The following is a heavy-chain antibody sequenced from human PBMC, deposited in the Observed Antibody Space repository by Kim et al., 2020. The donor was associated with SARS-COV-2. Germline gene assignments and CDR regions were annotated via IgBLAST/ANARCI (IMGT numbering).Heavy chain of an antibody. Sequence: SETLYLTCTVSGGSISSSSYYWGWIRQPPGKGLEWIGSIYYSGSTYYNPSLKSRVTISVDTSKNQFSLKLSSVTSADTAVYYCARIPPGGPGYNYYYYYGMDVWGQGTTVTVSS. CDR1: GGSISSSSYY. V-gene: IGHV4-39*01. J-gene: IGHJ6*02. CDR2: IYYSGST. D-gene: IGHD5-18*01. CDR3: ARIPPGGPGYNYYYYYGMDV.